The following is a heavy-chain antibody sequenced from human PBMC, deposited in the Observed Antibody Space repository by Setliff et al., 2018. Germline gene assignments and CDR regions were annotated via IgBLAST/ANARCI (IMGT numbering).Heavy chain of an antibody. Sequence: GGSLRLSCAASGFSFSSFWMSWVRQPPGKGLEWVANINQDGDAQFYVDSVRGRFSVSRDNSKKSVSLQINDLRAEETALYFCAKGGDWDDQHYAFDIWGQGTMVTVSS. D-gene: IGHD1-1*01. CDR1: GFSFSSFW. J-gene: IGHJ3*02. V-gene: IGHV3-7*03. CDR2: INQDGDAQ. CDR3: AKGGDWDDQHYAFDI.